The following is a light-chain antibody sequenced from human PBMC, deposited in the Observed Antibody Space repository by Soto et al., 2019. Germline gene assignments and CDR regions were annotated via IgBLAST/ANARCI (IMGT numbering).Light chain of an antibody. CDR3: QQYCSSPPGT. CDR2: GAS. Sequence: EIVLTQSPGTLSLSPGERATLSCRASQSVSSSYLAWYQQKPGPAPRLLIYGASSRATGIPDRFSGSGSGTDFTLTISRLEPEDFAVYYCQQYCSSPPGTFGQGTKLEIK. J-gene: IGKJ2*01. CDR1: QSVSSSY. V-gene: IGKV3-20*01.